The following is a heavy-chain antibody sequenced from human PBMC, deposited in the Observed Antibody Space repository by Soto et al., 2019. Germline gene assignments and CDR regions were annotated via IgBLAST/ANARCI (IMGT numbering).Heavy chain of an antibody. CDR3: AKDYYDVWVGPSSPGGI. J-gene: IGHJ4*02. CDR2: MTASGGSA. V-gene: IGHV3-23*01. Sequence: EGQLLESGGGLVQPGGALRLSCAASGFTFSNYARFWVRQAPGKVVEWVSTMTASGGSAFYADSGKGRFTISRDNSRDTLYLQMHSLRDDDTAVYYCAKDYYDVWVGPSSPGGIWGQGTLVTVSS. CDR1: GFTFSNYA. D-gene: IGHD3-3*01.